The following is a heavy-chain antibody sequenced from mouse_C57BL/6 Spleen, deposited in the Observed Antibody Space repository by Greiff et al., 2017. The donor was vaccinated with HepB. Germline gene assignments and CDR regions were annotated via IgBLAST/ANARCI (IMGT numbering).Heavy chain of an antibody. J-gene: IGHJ2*01. CDR1: GYAFSSSW. CDR2: IYPGDGDT. CDR3: ARATVVGRDY. V-gene: IGHV1-82*01. D-gene: IGHD1-1*01. Sequence: VQLVESGPELVKPGASVKISCKASGYAFSSSWMNWVKQRPGKGLEWIGRIYPGDGDTNYNGKFKGKATLTADKSSSTAYMQLSSLTSEDSAVYFCARATVVGRDYWGQGTTLTVSS.